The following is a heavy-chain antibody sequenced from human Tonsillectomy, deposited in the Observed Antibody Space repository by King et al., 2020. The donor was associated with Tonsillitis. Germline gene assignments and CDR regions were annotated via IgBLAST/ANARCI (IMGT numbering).Heavy chain of an antibody. CDR3: ATIAAAVDY. Sequence: QLVQSGAEVKKPGASVKVSCKASGYTFTNYDIHWVRQATGQGLEWMGWMNPNSGNTDYAQKFQGRVTMTRNTSISTAYMDLSSLRSEDTAVYYCATIAAAVDYWGQGTLVTVSS. V-gene: IGHV1-8*02. CDR1: GYTFTNYD. D-gene: IGHD6-13*01. CDR2: MNPNSGNT. J-gene: IGHJ4*02.